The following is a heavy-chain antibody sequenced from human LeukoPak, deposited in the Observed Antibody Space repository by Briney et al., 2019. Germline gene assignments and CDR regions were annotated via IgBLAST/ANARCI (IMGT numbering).Heavy chain of an antibody. V-gene: IGHV3-66*01. CDR2: IYSGGST. CDR1: GFTVSSNY. CDR3: AKSGEKVVTAGFDY. Sequence: PGGSLRLSCAASGFTVSSNYMSWVRQAPGKGLEWVSVIYSGGSTYYADSVKGRFTISRDNSKNTLYLQMNSLRAEDTAVYYCAKSGEKVVTAGFDYWGQGTLVTVSS. D-gene: IGHD2-21*02. J-gene: IGHJ4*02.